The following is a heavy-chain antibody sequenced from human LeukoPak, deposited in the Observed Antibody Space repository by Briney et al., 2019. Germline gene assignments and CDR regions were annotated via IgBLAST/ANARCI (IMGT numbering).Heavy chain of an antibody. D-gene: IGHD6-13*01. Sequence: PSETLSLTCTVSGGPISSYYWSWVRQPPGKGLEWIGDIYYSGSTNYNPSLKSRVTMSVDTSKNQFSLKLSSVTAADTAVYYCARRAAAASNFDYWGQGTLVTVSS. CDR2: IYYSGST. CDR1: GGPISSYY. V-gene: IGHV4-59*01. CDR3: ARRAAAASNFDY. J-gene: IGHJ4*02.